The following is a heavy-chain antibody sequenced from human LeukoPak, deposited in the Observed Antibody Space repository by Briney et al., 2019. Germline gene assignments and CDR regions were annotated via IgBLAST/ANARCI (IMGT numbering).Heavy chain of an antibody. D-gene: IGHD6-19*01. J-gene: IGHJ4*02. V-gene: IGHV3-11*01. CDR1: GFTFSDYY. CDR2: ISSSGSTI. CDR3: AKAVFQYSSGWSVDY. Sequence: GGSLRLSCAASGFTFSDYYMSWIRQAPGKGLEWVSYISSSGSTIYYPDSVKGRFTISRDNAKNSLYLQMNSLRAEDTAVYYCAKAVFQYSSGWSVDYWGQGTLVTVSS.